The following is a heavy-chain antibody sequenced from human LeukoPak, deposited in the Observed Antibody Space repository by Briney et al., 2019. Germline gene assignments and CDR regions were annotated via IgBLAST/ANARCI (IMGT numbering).Heavy chain of an antibody. V-gene: IGHV4-39*07. Sequence: SETLSLTCTVSGGSISSISYYWGWIRQPPGKGLEWIVSMYYSGSTYNNPSLKSRVTISVDTSKNQFSLKLSSVTAADTAVYYCARRLGRKFGERFYYYHYMDVWGKGTTVTISS. CDR2: MYYSGST. CDR3: ARRLGRKFGERFYYYHYMDV. CDR1: GGSISSISYY. D-gene: IGHD3-10*01. J-gene: IGHJ6*03.